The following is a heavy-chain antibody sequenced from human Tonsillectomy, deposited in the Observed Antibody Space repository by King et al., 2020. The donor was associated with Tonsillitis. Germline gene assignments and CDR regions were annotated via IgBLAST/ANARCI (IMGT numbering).Heavy chain of an antibody. Sequence: VQLVQSGAEVKKPGASVKVSCKASGYTFTSYDINCVRQATGQGLEWMGWMNSSSGNTGYSQTFQGRVTMTRNNSISTAYMELRNLRSEETAVYYCAGAQYYDFWSGYYSYYYGMDVWGQGTTVTVSS. J-gene: IGHJ6*02. V-gene: IGHV1-8*01. CDR3: AGAQYYDFWSGYYSYYYGMDV. CDR2: MNSSSGNT. D-gene: IGHD3-3*01. CDR1: GYTFTSYD.